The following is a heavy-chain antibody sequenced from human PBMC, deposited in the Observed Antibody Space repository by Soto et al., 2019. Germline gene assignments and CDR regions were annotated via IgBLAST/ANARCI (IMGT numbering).Heavy chain of an antibody. CDR1: GGSISSYY. Sequence: QVQLQESGPGLVKPSETLSLTCTVSGGSISSYYWSWIRQPPGKGLEWIGYIYYSGSTNYNPSLKSRVTISVHTSKNQFSLKLSSGTAADTAVYYCARTARVVKGQWYFDLWGRGTLVTVSS. CDR2: IYYSGST. J-gene: IGHJ2*01. V-gene: IGHV4-59*08. D-gene: IGHD2-15*01. CDR3: ARTARVVKGQWYFDL.